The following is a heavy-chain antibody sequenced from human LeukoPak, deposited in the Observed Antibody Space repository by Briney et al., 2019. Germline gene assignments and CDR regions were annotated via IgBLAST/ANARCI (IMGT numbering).Heavy chain of an antibody. CDR2: IYPGDSDT. V-gene: IGHV5-51*01. CDR3: ARRAYSHEWFDP. Sequence: GESLKISCKASGYTFTNYWIGWVRQLPGKGLEWMGTIYPGDSDTRYSPSFQGQVTISADKSISTAYLQWSSLRTSDTAMYYCARRAYSHEWFDPWGQGTLVTVSS. CDR1: GYTFTNYW. J-gene: IGHJ5*02. D-gene: IGHD5-12*01.